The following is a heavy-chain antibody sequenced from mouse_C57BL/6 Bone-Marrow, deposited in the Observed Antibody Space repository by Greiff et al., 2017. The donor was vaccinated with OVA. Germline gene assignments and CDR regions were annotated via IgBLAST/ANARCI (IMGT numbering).Heavy chain of an antibody. J-gene: IGHJ2*01. CDR2: ISSGGSYT. D-gene: IGHD1-1*01. V-gene: IGHV5-6*02. Sequence: DVMLVESGGDLVKPGGSLKLSCAASGFTFSSYGMSWVSQTPDKRLEWVATISSGGSYTYYPDSVKGRFTISRDNATNTLYLQLSSLKSVDTAMYYCARCGDYGSFFDYWGQGTTLTVSS. CDR3: ARCGDYGSFFDY. CDR1: GFTFSSYG.